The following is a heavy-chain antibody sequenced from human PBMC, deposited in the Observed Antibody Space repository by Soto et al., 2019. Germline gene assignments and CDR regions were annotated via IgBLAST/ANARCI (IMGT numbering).Heavy chain of an antibody. CDR3: AKDPYSSSRVRAFDI. CDR1: GFTFDDYA. D-gene: IGHD6-13*01. Sequence: PGGSLRLSCAASGFTFDDYAMHWVRQAPGKGLEWVSAISWNSGSIDYAASVKGRFTIARDNAKNSLYLQMNSLRVEDTALYYCAKDPYSSSRVRAFDIWGQGTMVTVSS. J-gene: IGHJ3*02. CDR2: ISWNSGSI. V-gene: IGHV3-9*01.